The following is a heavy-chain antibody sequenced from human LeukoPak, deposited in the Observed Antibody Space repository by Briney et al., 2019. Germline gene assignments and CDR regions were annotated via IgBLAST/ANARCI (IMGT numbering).Heavy chain of an antibody. D-gene: IGHD1-26*01. Sequence: GGSLTLSCAASGFTFSRYRMTWVRQAPGKGLEWVANIKRDGSEKYYVDSVKGRFTISRDNTKNSLSLQMNSLRAEDTAAYYCARIFLGSTTLPDYWGQGTLVTVSS. J-gene: IGHJ4*02. CDR1: GFTFSRYR. V-gene: IGHV3-7*05. CDR2: IKRDGSEK. CDR3: ARIFLGSTTLPDY.